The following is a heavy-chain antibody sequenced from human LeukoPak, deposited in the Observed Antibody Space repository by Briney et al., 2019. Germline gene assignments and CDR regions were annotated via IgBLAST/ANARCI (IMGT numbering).Heavy chain of an antibody. V-gene: IGHV3-7*01. D-gene: IGHD3-22*01. J-gene: IGHJ5*02. CDR3: ATSNLYSKYYYEGGNWFDP. CDR1: GFTFSSYW. Sequence: PGGSLRLSCAASGFTFSSYWMSWVRQAPGKGLEWVANIKQDGSEKYYVDSVKGRFTISRDNAKNSLYLQMNSLRAEDTAVYYCATSNLYSKYYYEGGNWFDPWGQGTLVTVSS. CDR2: IKQDGSEK.